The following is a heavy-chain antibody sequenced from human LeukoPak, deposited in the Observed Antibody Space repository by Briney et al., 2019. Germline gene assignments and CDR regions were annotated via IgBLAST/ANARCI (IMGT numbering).Heavy chain of an antibody. D-gene: IGHD6-19*01. V-gene: IGHV3-74*01. Sequence: PGGSLRLSCAASGLTFSSYWMHWVRQAPGKGLVWVSRINSDGNSTSYADSVKGRFTISRDNAKNSLYLQMNSLRAEDTAVYYCASSVASSFDYWGQGTLVTVSS. CDR3: ASSVASSFDY. CDR1: GLTFSSYW. J-gene: IGHJ4*02. CDR2: INSDGNST.